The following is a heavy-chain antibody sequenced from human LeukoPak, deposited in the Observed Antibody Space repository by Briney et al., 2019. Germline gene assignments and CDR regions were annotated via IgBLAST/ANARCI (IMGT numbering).Heavy chain of an antibody. CDR2: IRYDGSNE. J-gene: IGHJ4*02. CDR1: GFTFSSYG. V-gene: IGHV3-30*02. D-gene: IGHD5-18*01. CDR3: AKAGVSWIQLWLTDY. Sequence: GGSLRLSCAASGFTFSSYGMHWVRQAPGKGLEWVSFIRYDGSNEYYADSVRGRFTISRDNSKNTLYLQMNSLRAEDTAVYYCAKAGVSWIQLWLTDYWGQGTLVTVSS.